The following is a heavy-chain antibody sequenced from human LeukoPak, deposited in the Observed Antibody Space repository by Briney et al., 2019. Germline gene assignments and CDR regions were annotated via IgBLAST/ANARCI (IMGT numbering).Heavy chain of an antibody. CDR2: VNRDGSET. Sequence: GGTLRLSCAASGFTLSNHWMTWVRQVPGRGPEWVANVNRDGSETYYLDSVKGRFTISRDNAKSSLYLQMNSLRAEDTALYYCVRNNAMDVWGQGTAVIVSS. CDR3: VRNNAMDV. D-gene: IGHD2-8*01. J-gene: IGHJ6*02. V-gene: IGHV3-7*03. CDR1: GFTLSNHW.